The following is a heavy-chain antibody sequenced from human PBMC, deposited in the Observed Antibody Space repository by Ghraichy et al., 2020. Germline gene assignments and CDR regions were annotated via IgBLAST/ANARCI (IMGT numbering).Heavy chain of an antibody. V-gene: IGHV3-30*18. J-gene: IGHJ4*02. Sequence: GGSLRLSCAASGFIFSYYGMQWVRQAPGKGLEWVAFISSDGSKKVYGDSVKGRFTISRDNSKNTLYLQMNSLRAEDTAVYYCAKFQSESRVGGLPGDYWGQGTLVTVSS. CDR1: GFIFSYYG. CDR2: ISSDGSKK. D-gene: IGHD1-26*01. CDR3: AKFQSESRVGGLPGDY.